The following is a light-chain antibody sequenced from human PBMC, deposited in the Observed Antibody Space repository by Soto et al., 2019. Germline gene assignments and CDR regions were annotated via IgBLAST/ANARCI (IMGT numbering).Light chain of an antibody. V-gene: IGKV3D-20*02. J-gene: IGKJ1*01. CDR1: QSVSSSY. CDR3: QQRSIWPWT. CDR2: GAS. Sequence: EIVLTPSQGTLSFSPGERANLSCSSSQSVSSSYLAWYQQKPGQAPRLLIYGASSRATGIPDRFSGSGSGTEFTLTISSLQSEDFAVFYCQQRSIWPWTFGQGPRWIS.